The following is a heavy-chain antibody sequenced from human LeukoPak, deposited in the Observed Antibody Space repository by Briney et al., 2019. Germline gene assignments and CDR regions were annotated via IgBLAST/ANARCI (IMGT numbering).Heavy chain of an antibody. V-gene: IGHV3-30*18. CDR3: AKDLSD. D-gene: IGHD5/OR15-5a*01. J-gene: IGHJ4*02. CDR2: ISYDGSNK. CDR1: GFTFSSYS. Sequence: GGSLRLSCAASGFTFSSYSMHWVRQAPGKGLEWVAVISYDGSNKYYADSVKGRFTISRDNSKNTLYLQMNSLRAEDTAVYYCAKDLSDWGQGTLVTVSS.